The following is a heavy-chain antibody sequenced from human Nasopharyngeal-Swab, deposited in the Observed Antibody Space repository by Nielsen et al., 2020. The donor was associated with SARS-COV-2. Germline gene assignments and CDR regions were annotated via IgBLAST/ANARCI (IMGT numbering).Heavy chain of an antibody. Sequence: GESLKISCAASRFTFSSYAMSWVRQAPGKGLEWVSAISGSGGRTYYGDSVKGRFTISRDNSKNTLYLQMNSLRAEDTAVYYCAKDQEDIAMVWSAFDIWGQGTMVTVSS. CDR2: ISGSGGRT. D-gene: IGHD5-18*01. J-gene: IGHJ3*02. CDR3: AKDQEDIAMVWSAFDI. V-gene: IGHV3-23*01. CDR1: RFTFSSYA.